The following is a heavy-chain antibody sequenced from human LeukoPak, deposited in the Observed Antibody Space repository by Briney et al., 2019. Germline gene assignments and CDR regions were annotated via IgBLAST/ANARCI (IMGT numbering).Heavy chain of an antibody. CDR2: IYHSGST. Sequence: SETLSLTCAVSGGSISSGGYSWSWIRQPPGKGLEWIGYIYHSGSTYYNPSLKSRVTISVDRSKNQFSLKLSSVTAADTAVYYCARYYYGSGGYSDWFDPWGQGTLVTVSS. CDR3: ARYYYGSGGYSDWFDP. CDR1: GGSISSGGYS. D-gene: IGHD3-22*01. V-gene: IGHV4-30-2*01. J-gene: IGHJ5*02.